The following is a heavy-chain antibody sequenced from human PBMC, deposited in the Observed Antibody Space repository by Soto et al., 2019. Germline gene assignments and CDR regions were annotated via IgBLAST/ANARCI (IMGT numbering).Heavy chain of an antibody. CDR2: IKSKTDGGTT. Sequence: GGSLRLSCAASGFTFSNAWMNWVRQAPGKGLEWVGRIKSKTDGGTTDYAAPVKDRFTISRDDSKNTLYLQMNSLKTEDTAVYYCTTSGIAAAADYFDYWGQGTLVTVSS. CDR1: GFTFSNAW. V-gene: IGHV3-15*07. D-gene: IGHD6-13*01. CDR3: TTSGIAAAADYFDY. J-gene: IGHJ4*02.